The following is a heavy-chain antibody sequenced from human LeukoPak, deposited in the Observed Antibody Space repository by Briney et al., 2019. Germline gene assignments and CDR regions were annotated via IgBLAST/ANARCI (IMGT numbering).Heavy chain of an antibody. J-gene: IGHJ4*02. Sequence: SETLSLTCTVSGGSISDYSWSWIRQPPGKGLEWIGNLYYNGSANHNPSLKSRVTISSDTSKNQFSLKLTSVTAADTAVYYCARAGGIRTAALDLDYWGQGTLVTVSS. CDR1: GGSISDYS. D-gene: IGHD6-25*01. V-gene: IGHV4-59*01. CDR2: LYYNGSA. CDR3: ARAGGIRTAALDLDY.